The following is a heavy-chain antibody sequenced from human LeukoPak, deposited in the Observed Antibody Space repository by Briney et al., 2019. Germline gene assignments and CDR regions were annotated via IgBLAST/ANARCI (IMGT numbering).Heavy chain of an antibody. CDR1: GGSFSGYY. Sequence: PSETLSLTCAVYGGSFSGYYWSWIRQPPGKGLEWIGEINHSGSTNYNPSLKSRVTMSVDTSKNQFSLKLASVTAASTAVYYCARYTANTAGYSFDFWGQGALVTVSS. J-gene: IGHJ4*02. CDR3: ARYTANTAGYSFDF. V-gene: IGHV4-34*10. D-gene: IGHD3-22*01. CDR2: INHSGST.